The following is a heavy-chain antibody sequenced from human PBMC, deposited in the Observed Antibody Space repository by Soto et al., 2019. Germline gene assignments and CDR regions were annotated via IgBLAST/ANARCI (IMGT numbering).Heavy chain of an antibody. Sequence: PGGTLRLSCAASGFTFSSYSINWVRQAPGKGMERDSYLSSSRSSIYYADSAKGRLPITRENAKNSLYLQMYSLRAEDTAVYYCARAARGQLVPLGYYYYMHVWGKGTTVTVSS. CDR2: LSSSRSSI. V-gene: IGHV3-48*04. CDR3: ARAARGQLVPLGYYYYMHV. CDR1: GFTFSSYS. J-gene: IGHJ6*03. D-gene: IGHD6-6*01.